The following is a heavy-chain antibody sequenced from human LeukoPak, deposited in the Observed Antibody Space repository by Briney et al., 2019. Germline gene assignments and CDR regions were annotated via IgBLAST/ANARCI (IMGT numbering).Heavy chain of an antibody. CDR2: IYYSGST. CDR1: GGSISSGGYY. D-gene: IGHD6-19*01. CDR3: AGTIIAVAGPFDY. J-gene: IGHJ4*02. V-gene: IGHV4-61*08. Sequence: SETLSLTCTVSGGSISSGGYYWSWIRQHPGKGLEWIGYIYYSGSTNYNPSLKSRVTISLDTSKNQSSLKLSSVTAADTAVYYCAGTIIAVAGPFDYWGQGTLVTVSS.